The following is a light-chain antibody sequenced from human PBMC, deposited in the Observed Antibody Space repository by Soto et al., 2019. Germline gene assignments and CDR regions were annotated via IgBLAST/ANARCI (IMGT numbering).Light chain of an antibody. CDR1: QVIGYY. J-gene: IGKJ1*01. V-gene: IGKV1-13*02. Sequence: IQMTQSPSSLSASVGDRGTITCRASQVIGYYLAWYQQIPGKVPKLLIYDASSLESGVPSRFSCRGSGTELTLTISSLQPDDFATYYCQQYNSYWRTFGQGTQVDI. CDR3: QQYNSYWRT. CDR2: DAS.